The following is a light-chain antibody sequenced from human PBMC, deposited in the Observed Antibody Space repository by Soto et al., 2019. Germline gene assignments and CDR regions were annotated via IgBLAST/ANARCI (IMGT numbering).Light chain of an antibody. Sequence: EIVMTQSPATLSVSPGERATLSCRASQSVYSNLAWYQQKPGQAPRLLIYHASTRATGIPARFSGGGSGTEFPITISSLQSEDFAVYYCQQYTKCLLTFGGGTKVEIK. CDR3: QQYTKCLLT. CDR1: QSVYSN. J-gene: IGKJ4*01. V-gene: IGKV3-15*01. CDR2: HAS.